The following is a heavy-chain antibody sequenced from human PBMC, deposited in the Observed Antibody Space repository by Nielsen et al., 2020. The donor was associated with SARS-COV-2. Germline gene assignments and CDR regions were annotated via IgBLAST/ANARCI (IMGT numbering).Heavy chain of an antibody. CDR2: IWYDGSNK. V-gene: IGHV3-33*01. D-gene: IGHD3-22*01. CDR1: GFTFSSYG. J-gene: IGHJ5*02. Sequence: GESLKISYAASGFTFSSYGMHWVRQAPGKGLEWVAVIWYDGSNKYYADSVKGRFTISRDNAKNSLYLQMNSLRAEDTAVYYCARDLDYYDSSGYDRWGQGTLVTVSS. CDR3: ARDLDYYDSSGYDR.